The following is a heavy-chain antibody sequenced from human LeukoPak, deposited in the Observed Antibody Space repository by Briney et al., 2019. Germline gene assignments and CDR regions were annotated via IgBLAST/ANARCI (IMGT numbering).Heavy chain of an antibody. CDR1: GGSISSSNW. CDR3: ARDSPDSYYYDSSGSTPPHDAFDI. Sequence: PSETLSLTCTVSGGSISSSNWWSWVRQPPGKGLEWIGEIYHSGSTNYNPSLKSRVTISVDKSKSQFSLKLSSVTAADAAVYYCARDSPDSYYYDSSGSTPPHDAFDIWGQGTMVTVSS. V-gene: IGHV4-4*02. D-gene: IGHD3-22*01. J-gene: IGHJ3*02. CDR2: IYHSGST.